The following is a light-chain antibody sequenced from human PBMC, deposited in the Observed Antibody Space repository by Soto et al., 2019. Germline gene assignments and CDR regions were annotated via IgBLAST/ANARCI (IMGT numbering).Light chain of an antibody. V-gene: IGKV1-39*01. CDR3: QQTSSNPRT. CDR2: AAS. J-gene: IGKJ1*01. CDR1: QTIVTY. Sequence: IQMTQSPSSLSASLGDRVTITCRAGQTIVTYLNWYQQKPGNAPKLLIYAASNLQNGVPSRFSGSGSGTDFTLTISSLQPEDFETYFCQQTSSNPRTFGQGTKVDIK.